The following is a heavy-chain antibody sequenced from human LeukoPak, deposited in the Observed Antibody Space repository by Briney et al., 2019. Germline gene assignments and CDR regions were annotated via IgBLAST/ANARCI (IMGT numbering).Heavy chain of an antibody. V-gene: IGHV3-23*01. D-gene: IGHD3-10*01. J-gene: IGHJ4*02. CDR3: AKDRSFGELDALFDY. CDR2: MSGSGGST. CDR1: GFTFRSYA. Sequence: GGSLRLSCAASGFTFRSYAMSWVRQAPGRGLEWVSGMSGSGGSTYYADSVKGRFTISRDNSKNTLYLQMNSLRAEDTAAYYCAKDRSFGELDALFDYWGQGTLVTVSS.